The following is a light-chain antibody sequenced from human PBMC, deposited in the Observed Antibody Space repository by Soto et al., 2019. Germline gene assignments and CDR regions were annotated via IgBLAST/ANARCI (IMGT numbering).Light chain of an antibody. J-gene: IGKJ4*01. CDR1: QSIVTN. CDR3: QQYHHLPLT. CDR2: GAT. V-gene: IGKV3-15*01. Sequence: REMTQSPATLSVSPGETATLSCRASQSIVTNLGGYQQKPGQAPRLLIYGATTRATGVPARFSGSGSGTEFTLTISSLQSEDFAVYYCQQYHHLPLTFGGGTRVELK.